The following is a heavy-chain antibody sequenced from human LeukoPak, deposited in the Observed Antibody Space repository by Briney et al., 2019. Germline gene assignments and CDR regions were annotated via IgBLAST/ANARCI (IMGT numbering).Heavy chain of an antibody. CDR1: GYTFTGYY. V-gene: IGHV1-2*02. J-gene: IGHJ3*02. Sequence: ASVKVSCKASGYTFTGYYMHWVRQAPGQGLEWMGWINPNSGGTNYAQKFQGRVTMTRDTSISTAYMELSRLRSDDTAVYYCARDQGMATTDAFDIWGQGTMVTVSS. D-gene: IGHD5-24*01. CDR2: INPNSGGT. CDR3: ARDQGMATTDAFDI.